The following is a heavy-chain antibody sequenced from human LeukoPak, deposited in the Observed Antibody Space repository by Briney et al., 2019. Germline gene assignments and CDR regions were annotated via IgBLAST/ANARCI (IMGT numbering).Heavy chain of an antibody. Sequence: GGSLRLSCAASGFTFSSYWMSWVRQAPGKGLEWVANIKQGGSEKYYVDSVKGRFTISRDNAKNSLYLQMNSLRAEDTAVYYCARDGGYSGYDSTPDAFDICGQGTMVTVSS. J-gene: IGHJ3*02. D-gene: IGHD5-12*01. CDR2: IKQGGSEK. CDR3: ARDGGYSGYDSTPDAFDI. V-gene: IGHV3-7*01. CDR1: GFTFSSYW.